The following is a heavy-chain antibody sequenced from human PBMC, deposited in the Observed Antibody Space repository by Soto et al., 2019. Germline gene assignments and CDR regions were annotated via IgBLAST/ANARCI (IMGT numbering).Heavy chain of an antibody. J-gene: IGHJ6*02. V-gene: IGHV3-13*01. CDR1: GFTFSSYD. CDR3: ARDRYYDILTGYYYYYGMDV. Sequence: EVQLVESGGGLVQPGGSLRLSCAASGFTFSSYDMHWVRQATGKGLEWVSAIGTAGDTYYPGSVKGRFTISRENAKNSLYLQMHSLRAGDTAVYYCARDRYYDILTGYYYYYGMDVWGQGTTVTVSS. CDR2: IGTAGDT. D-gene: IGHD3-9*01.